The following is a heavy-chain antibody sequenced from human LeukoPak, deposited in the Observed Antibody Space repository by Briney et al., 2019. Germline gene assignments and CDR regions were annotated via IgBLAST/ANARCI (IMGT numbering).Heavy chain of an antibody. CDR1: GFTFSDYW. J-gene: IGHJ4*02. D-gene: IGHD1-1*01. V-gene: IGHV3-69-1*01. CDR2: ISSSSTI. Sequence: PGGSLRLSCAVSGFTFSDYWMSWVRQAPGKGLEWVSYISSSSTIYYADSVKGRFTISRDNAKNSLYLQMNSLRAEDTAVYYCARDPTGLEFDYWGQGTLVTVSS. CDR3: ARDPTGLEFDY.